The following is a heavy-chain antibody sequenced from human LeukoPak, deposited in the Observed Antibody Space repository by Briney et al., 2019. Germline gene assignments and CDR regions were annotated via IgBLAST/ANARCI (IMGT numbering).Heavy chain of an antibody. CDR1: GFTFSSYS. CDR3: ARSNEKGTVDH. V-gene: IGHV3-21*01. CDR2: FTSSSRSI. Sequence: GWSLRLSCAASGFTFSSYSMTWVRQAPGKGLEWVSSFTSSSRSIYYADSVKGRFTISRDNAKNSLYLQMNGLRAEDTAVYYCARSNEKGTVDHWGQGTLVTVAS. J-gene: IGHJ4*02. D-gene: IGHD4-11*01.